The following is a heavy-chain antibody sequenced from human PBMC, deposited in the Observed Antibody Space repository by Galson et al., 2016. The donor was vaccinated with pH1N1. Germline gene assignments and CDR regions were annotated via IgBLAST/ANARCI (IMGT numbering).Heavy chain of an antibody. V-gene: IGHV2-5*02. CDR3: AHRRCNHNNCYYNSFDA. Sequence: PALVKPTQTLTLTCSFSGFSLTNTAENVAWIRQPPGKSLEWLALIYWDDDQRYNPSLADGLTITKDTFKNQVVLTMTNMESADTGTYFCAHRRCNHNNCYYNSFDAGGQGILVTVSS. J-gene: IGHJ5*02. D-gene: IGHD3-10*01. CDR1: GFSLTNTAEN. CDR2: IYWDDDQ.